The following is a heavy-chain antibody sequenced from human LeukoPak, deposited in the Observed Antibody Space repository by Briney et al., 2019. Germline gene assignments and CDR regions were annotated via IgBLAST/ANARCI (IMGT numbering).Heavy chain of an antibody. V-gene: IGHV4-34*01. D-gene: IGHD4-17*01. CDR2: INHSGST. CDR3: ARGSRPNDYGDATGGPGGYDY. CDR1: GGSFSGYY. J-gene: IGHJ4*02. Sequence: PSETLSLTCAVYGGSFSGYYWSWIRQPPGKGLEWIGEINHSGSTNYNPSLKSRVTISVDTSKNQFSLKLSSVTAADTAVYYCARGSRPNDYGDATGGPGGYDYWGQGTLVTVSS.